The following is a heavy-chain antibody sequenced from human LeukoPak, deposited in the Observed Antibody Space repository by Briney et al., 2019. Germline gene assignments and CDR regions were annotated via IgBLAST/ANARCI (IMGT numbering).Heavy chain of an antibody. CDR2: ISWDGGSR. D-gene: IGHD1-26*01. CDR1: GFTFDDYT. CDR3: AKESDGGSFDIDY. Sequence: PGGSLRLSWAASGFTFDDYTIHWVRQAPGEGLEWVSLISWDGGSRYYADSVKGRFTISRNHSKNSLYLQMNSLRVEDTALYYCAKESDGGSFDIDYWGQGTLVTVSS. V-gene: IGHV3-43*01. J-gene: IGHJ4*02.